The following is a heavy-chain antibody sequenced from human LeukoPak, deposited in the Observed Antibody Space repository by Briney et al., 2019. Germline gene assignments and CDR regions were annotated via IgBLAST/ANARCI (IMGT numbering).Heavy chain of an antibody. CDR3: ARQAMIVGIIGY. CDR2: IYTSGIISGNT. J-gene: IGHJ4*02. D-gene: IGHD3-22*01. Sequence: PSETLSLTCSVSGGSTSSYYWSWIRQPPGKGLEWIGRIYTSGIISGNTNYNPSLKSRVTMSVDTSKNQFSLKLTSVTAADTAVYYCARQAMIVGIIGYWGQGTLVTVSS. V-gene: IGHV4-4*07. CDR1: GGSTSSYY.